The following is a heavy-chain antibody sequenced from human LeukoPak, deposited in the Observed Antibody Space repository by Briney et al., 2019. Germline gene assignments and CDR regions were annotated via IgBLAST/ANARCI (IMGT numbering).Heavy chain of an antibody. D-gene: IGHD4-17*01. J-gene: IGHJ3*02. CDR2: ISGDGDTT. Sequence: GSLRLSCAASGFTFHDYAMHWVRQAPGKGLEWVSLISGDGDTTYYAASVKGRFTISRDNKKNFLYLQMNNLGTEDTALFYCAKDLSTVFDALNIWGQGTLVTVSS. CDR3: AKDLSTVFDALNI. V-gene: IGHV3-43*02. CDR1: GFTFHDYA.